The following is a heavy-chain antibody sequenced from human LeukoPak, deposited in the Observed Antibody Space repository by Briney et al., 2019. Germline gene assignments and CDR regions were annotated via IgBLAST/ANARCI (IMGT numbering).Heavy chain of an antibody. CDR3: AKDLTGTTWGYFDP. J-gene: IGHJ5*02. Sequence: GGSLRLSCAGSGFTLSRNAMHWVRQAPGKGLEWVAFIRYDGSNKYYADSVKGRFTISRDNSRNTLHLQMNSLREADTAVYYCAKDLTGTTWGYFDPWGQGTLVTVSS. CDR2: IRYDGSNK. CDR1: GFTLSRNA. D-gene: IGHD1-7*01. V-gene: IGHV3-30*02.